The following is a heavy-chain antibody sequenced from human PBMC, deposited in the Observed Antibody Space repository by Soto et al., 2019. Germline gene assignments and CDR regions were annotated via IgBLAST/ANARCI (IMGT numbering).Heavy chain of an antibody. CDR1: GGTFSSYA. CDR2: IIPIFGTA. CDR3: ARHVPAAGYYYGMDV. V-gene: IGHV1-69*12. J-gene: IGHJ6*02. Sequence: QVQLVQSGAEVKKPGSSVKVSCKASGGTFSSYAISWVRQAPGQGLEWMGGIIPIFGTANYAQKFQGRVTITASECTSTAYMELSSXXXEDTAVYYCARHVPAAGYYYGMDVWGQGTTVTVSS. D-gene: IGHD2-2*01.